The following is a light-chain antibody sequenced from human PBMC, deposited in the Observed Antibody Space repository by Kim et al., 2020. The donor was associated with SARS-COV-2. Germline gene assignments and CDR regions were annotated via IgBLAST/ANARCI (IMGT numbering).Light chain of an antibody. Sequence: ASVGDRVTITCRASQNIRNDLGWYQQNPGRAPKRLIYGASSVQSGVPSMFSGSGSGTEFTLTISSLQPEDFATYFCRQHNTYPITFGQGTRREIK. J-gene: IGKJ5*01. CDR1: QNIRND. CDR3: RQHNTYPIT. CDR2: GAS. V-gene: IGKV1-17*01.